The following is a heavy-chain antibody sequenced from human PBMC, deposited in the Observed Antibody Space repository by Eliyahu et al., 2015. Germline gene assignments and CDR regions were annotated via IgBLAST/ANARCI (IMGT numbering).Heavy chain of an antibody. D-gene: IGHD3-3*01. V-gene: IGHV4-59*01. CDR1: GGSIRSYY. Sequence: QVQLQESGPGLVKPSETLSLTCTVSGGSIRSYYWSWIRQSPGKGLEWIGYIYSSGSTXYNPSLKSRVSISVDMSKNQFSLRLSSVTAADTAVYYCVRDGSGHXWFDPWGQGTLVTVSS. CDR2: IYSSGST. J-gene: IGHJ5*02. CDR3: VRDGSGHXWFDP.